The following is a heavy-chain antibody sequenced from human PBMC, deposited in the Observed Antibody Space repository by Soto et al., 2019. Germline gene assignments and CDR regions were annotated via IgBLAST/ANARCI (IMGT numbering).Heavy chain of an antibody. CDR3: AKGGYSYPKDG. D-gene: IGHD5-18*01. CDR1: GFTFSSYA. V-gene: IGHV3-23*01. CDR2: ISGSGGST. J-gene: IGHJ4*02. Sequence: EVQLLESGGGLVQPGGSLRLSCAASGFTFSSYAMSWVRQAPGKGLEWVSAISGSGGSTYYADSVKGRFTISRDNCQNTLYLEMNSLRGEDTAVYYCAKGGYSYPKDGWGQGALVTVSS.